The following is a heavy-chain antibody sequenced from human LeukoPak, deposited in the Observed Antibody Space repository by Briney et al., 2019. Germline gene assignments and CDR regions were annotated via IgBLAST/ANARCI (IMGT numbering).Heavy chain of an antibody. CDR3: TRDTFGARDS. J-gene: IGHJ4*02. V-gene: IGHV3-74*01. D-gene: IGHD3-10*01. CDR1: GYTFSTYW. CDR2: INEDGSNT. Sequence: GGTLRLSCAASGYTFSTYWMHWIRRGPGKGLVWVSRINEDGSNTSYAVSVRGRFTISRVNAKNTLYLQMNSLRAEDTAVYYCTRDTFGARDSWGQGTLVTVSS.